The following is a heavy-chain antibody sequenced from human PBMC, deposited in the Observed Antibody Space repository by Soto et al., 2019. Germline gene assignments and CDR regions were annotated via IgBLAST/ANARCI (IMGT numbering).Heavy chain of an antibody. CDR2: ISYDETNK. CDR1: GFPFSSYA. D-gene: IGHD3-22*01. J-gene: IGHJ5*02. CDR3: ARSPYHYDNCGYYLTLNWFDP. Sequence: QVQLVESGGGVVQPGRSLRLSCAASGFPFSSYAMHWVRQAPGKGLEWVAVISYDETNKYYADSVKGRFTISRDNSRNTLYLQNDRLTTEDKAVYYCARSPYHYDNCGYYLTLNWFDPWGQGTRVTVSS. V-gene: IGHV3-30-3*01.